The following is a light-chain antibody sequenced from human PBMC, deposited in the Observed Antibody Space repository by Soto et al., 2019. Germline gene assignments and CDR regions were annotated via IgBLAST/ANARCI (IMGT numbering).Light chain of an antibody. CDR2: EVI. V-gene: IGLV2-14*01. CDR3: SSSTSSNTFV. CDR1: NSDVNY. Sequence: QSVLTQPASVSGAPGQSITISCTGTNSDVNYVSWHQQHPGKAPKLMIYEVINRSSGVSTRFSGSKSGNTASLTISGLQAEDEADYYCSSSTSSNTFVFGNGTKVTVL. J-gene: IGLJ1*01.